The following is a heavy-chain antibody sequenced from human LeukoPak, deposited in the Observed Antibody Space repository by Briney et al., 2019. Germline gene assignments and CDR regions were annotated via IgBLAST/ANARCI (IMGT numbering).Heavy chain of an antibody. CDR1: GGSISSYY. CDR3: ARTPYSSTRGAFDI. CDR2: IYTSGST. D-gene: IGHD4-11*01. J-gene: IGHJ3*02. Sequence: SETLSRTCTVSGGSISSYYWSWIRQPAGKGLEWIGRIYTSGSTNYNPSLKSRVTMSVDTSKNQFSLKLSSVTAADTAVYYCARTPYSSTRGAFDIWGQGTMVTVSS. V-gene: IGHV4-4*07.